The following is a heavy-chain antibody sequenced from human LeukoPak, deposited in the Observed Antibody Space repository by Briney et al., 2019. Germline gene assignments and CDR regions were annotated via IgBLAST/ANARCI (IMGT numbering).Heavy chain of an antibody. D-gene: IGHD6-13*01. J-gene: IGHJ4*02. CDR2: IYYSGAT. V-gene: IGHV4-59*01. Sequence: SSETLSLTCTVSGGSISTYYWNWIRQPPGKGLEWIGYIYYSGATNYNPSLKSRVTISVDTSKNQFSLKLSSVTAADTAVYYCARGVYIAAARYGFWGQGTLVTVSS. CDR3: ARGVYIAAARYGF. CDR1: GGSISTYY.